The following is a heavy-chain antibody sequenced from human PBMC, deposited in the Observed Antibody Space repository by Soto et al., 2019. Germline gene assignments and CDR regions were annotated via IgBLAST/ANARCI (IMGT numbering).Heavy chain of an antibody. D-gene: IGHD1-26*01. CDR2: INAGNGNT. CDR3: ARDPWVGATHRFDY. Sequence: ASVKVSCKASGYTFTSYAMHWVRQAPGQRLEWMGWINAGNGNTKYSQKFQGRVTITRDTSASTAYMELSSLRSEDTAVYYCARDPWVGATHRFDYWGQGTLVTVSS. CDR1: GYTFTSYA. V-gene: IGHV1-3*01. J-gene: IGHJ4*02.